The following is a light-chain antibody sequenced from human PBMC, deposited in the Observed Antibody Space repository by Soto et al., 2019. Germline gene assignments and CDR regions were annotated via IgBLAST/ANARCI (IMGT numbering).Light chain of an antibody. CDR2: DAS. CDR1: QSVSSY. Sequence: EIVLTQSPATLSLSPGERATLSCRASQSVSSYLAWYQQKPGQAPRLLLYDASNRATGIPARFSGSGSGTDFTLTISSLEPEDFAVYYCQQRSNWPPITFGHGTRLEIK. J-gene: IGKJ5*01. V-gene: IGKV3-11*01. CDR3: QQRSNWPPIT.